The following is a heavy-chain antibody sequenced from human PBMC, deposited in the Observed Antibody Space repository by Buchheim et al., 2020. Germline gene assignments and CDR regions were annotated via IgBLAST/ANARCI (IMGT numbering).Heavy chain of an antibody. CDR2: IRYDGSNK. D-gene: IGHD1-26*01. Sequence: QVQLVESGGGVVQPGRSLRLSCAASGSTFSSYGMHWVRQAPGKGLEWVAFIRYDGSNKYYADSVKGRFTISRDNSKNTLYLQMNSLRAEDTAVYYCAKGRIVGATWVYFDYWGQGTL. J-gene: IGHJ4*02. CDR3: AKGRIVGATWVYFDY. V-gene: IGHV3-30*02. CDR1: GSTFSSYG.